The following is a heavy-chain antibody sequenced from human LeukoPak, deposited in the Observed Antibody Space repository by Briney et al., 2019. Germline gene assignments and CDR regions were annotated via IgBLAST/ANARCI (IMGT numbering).Heavy chain of an antibody. V-gene: IGHV3-30-3*01. CDR2: ISYDGSNK. CDR1: GFTFSSYA. D-gene: IGHD6-19*01. Sequence: GGSLRLSCAASGFTFSSYAMHWVRQAPGKGLEWVTVISYDGSNKYYADSVKGRFTISRDNSKNTLYLQMNSLGPEDMAVYYCARGRDYSGGWHDAFDVWGQGTMVTVSS. CDR3: ARGRDYSGGWHDAFDV. J-gene: IGHJ3*01.